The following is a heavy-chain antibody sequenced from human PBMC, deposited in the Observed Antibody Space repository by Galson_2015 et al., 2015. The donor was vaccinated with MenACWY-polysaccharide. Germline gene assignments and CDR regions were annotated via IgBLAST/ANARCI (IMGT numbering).Heavy chain of an antibody. Sequence: SLRLSCAASGFTFTNTDMSWVRQAPGKGLEWVANINKEGREKHYVDSVEGRFTISRDNAKSSMYLQMNSLRVDDTAVYYYARGHYGMDVWGQGTTVTVS. CDR3: ARGHYGMDV. J-gene: IGHJ6*02. V-gene: IGHV3-7*01. CDR2: INKEGREK. CDR1: GFTFTNTD.